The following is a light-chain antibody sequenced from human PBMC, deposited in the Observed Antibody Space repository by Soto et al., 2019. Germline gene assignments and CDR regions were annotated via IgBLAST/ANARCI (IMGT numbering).Light chain of an antibody. CDR2: KVS. J-gene: IGKJ5*01. CDR3: MQGTHWLIT. CDR1: ESLVHSDGMAY. V-gene: IGKV2-30*02. Sequence: GVMTQSQLSLPFTLVQPASISCRSKESLVHSDGMAYFSWFQQRPGRSPRRLIYKVSNRDSGVPARFSGSGSGTDFALKISRVEAEDVGVYYCMQGTHWLITFGQGTLLEVK.